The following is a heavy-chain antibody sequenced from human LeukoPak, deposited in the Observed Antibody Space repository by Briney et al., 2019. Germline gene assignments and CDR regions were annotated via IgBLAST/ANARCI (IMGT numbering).Heavy chain of an antibody. J-gene: IGHJ4*02. V-gene: IGHV3-11*06. CDR2: ISSSSSYT. Sequence: GGSLRLSCAASGFTFSSYAMSWIRQAPGKGLEWVSFISSSSSYTNYADSVKGRFTISRDNAKNSLYLQMNSLRAEDTAVCYCARAGYGDYSDYWGQGTLVTVSS. CDR3: ARAGYGDYSDY. D-gene: IGHD4-17*01. CDR1: GFTFSSYA.